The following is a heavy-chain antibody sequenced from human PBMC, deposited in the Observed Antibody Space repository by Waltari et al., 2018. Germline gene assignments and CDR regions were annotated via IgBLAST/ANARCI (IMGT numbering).Heavy chain of an antibody. CDR1: GVSITSHHHY. CDR2: MSYTGAT. V-gene: IGHV4-39*01. Sequence: QLQLQESGPGLVKPSETLSLTCSVSGVSITSHHHYWGWIRQPPGQGLEWIGTMSYTGATYSSPSLQSRVTISRDTSKNQLSLKLGSVTAADTAVYYCATYIGASVGTAAFDVWGQGTMVTVSS. J-gene: IGHJ3*01. CDR3: ATYIGASVGTAAFDV. D-gene: IGHD5-12*01.